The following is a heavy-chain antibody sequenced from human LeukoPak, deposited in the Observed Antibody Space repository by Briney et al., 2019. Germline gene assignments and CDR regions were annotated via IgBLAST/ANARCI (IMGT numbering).Heavy chain of an antibody. CDR2: ISGSGGST. J-gene: IGHJ4*02. CDR1: GFTFSSYA. V-gene: IGHV3-23*01. Sequence: GGSLRLSCAASGFTFSSYAMSWVRQAPGKGLEWVSAISGSGGSTYYADSEKGRFPISRDNSKNTLYLQMNSLSAEDAAVYYCARRWYCSGWYSNYFDYWGQGTLVTVSS. CDR3: ARRWYCSGWYSNYFDY. D-gene: IGHD6-19*01.